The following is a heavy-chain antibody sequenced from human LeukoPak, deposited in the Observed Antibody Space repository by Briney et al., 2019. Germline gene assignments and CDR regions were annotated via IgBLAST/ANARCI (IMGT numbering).Heavy chain of an antibody. Sequence: GGSLRLSCAASGFSFSRYWMTWVRQAPGKGLEWVANIKEDGSEKYYVDSVKGRFTISRDNDKNSLDLQMNSLRAEDTAVYYCARDWWDSSGYYDYWGQGTLVTVSS. D-gene: IGHD3-22*01. CDR3: ARDWWDSSGYYDY. V-gene: IGHV3-7*01. CDR1: GFSFSRYW. J-gene: IGHJ4*02. CDR2: IKEDGSEK.